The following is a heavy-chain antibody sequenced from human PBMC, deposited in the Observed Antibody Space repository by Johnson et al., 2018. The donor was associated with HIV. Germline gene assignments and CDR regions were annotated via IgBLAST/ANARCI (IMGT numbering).Heavy chain of an antibody. Sequence: QLVESGGVVVHPGGSLRLSCETSRFTFDDYAMHWVRQAPGKGLEWVSLINWDGDSTYYADSVKGRFTISRDNSKNSLYLQMNSLRPEDTGLYYLARDKVLGYTFGSPRDGFGIWGQGTMVTVSS. V-gene: IGHV3-43D*03. CDR1: RFTFDDYA. D-gene: IGHD3-16*01. CDR3: ARDKVLGYTFGSPRDGFGI. J-gene: IGHJ3*02. CDR2: INWDGDST.